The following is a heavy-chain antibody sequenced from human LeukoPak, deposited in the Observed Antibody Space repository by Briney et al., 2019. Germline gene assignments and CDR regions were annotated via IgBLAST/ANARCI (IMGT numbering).Heavy chain of an antibody. D-gene: IGHD4-17*01. V-gene: IGHV3-30*02. Sequence: PGGSLKLPCPAAGFHFRSLGLDWVRQAPGKGPEWVAFIRYDGNNKDYADSVKGRFTISRDNSKNTLYLQMNSLRVEDTAVYYCAKGYGDLVAFDIWGQGTMVTVSS. CDR1: GFHFRSLG. CDR3: AKGYGDLVAFDI. CDR2: IRYDGNNK. J-gene: IGHJ3*02.